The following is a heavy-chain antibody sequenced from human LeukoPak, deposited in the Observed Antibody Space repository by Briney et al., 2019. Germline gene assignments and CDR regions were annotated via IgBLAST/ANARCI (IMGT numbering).Heavy chain of an antibody. Sequence: SQTLSLTCTVSGGSISSNSYYWSWIRQPAGKGLEWIGRIYTSGSTNYNPSLKSRVTISVDTSKNQFSLKLSSVTAADTAVYYCARDRRDMVRGINIVRQYHYYYYMDVWGKGTTATVSS. CDR1: GGSISSNSYY. V-gene: IGHV4-61*02. CDR2: IYTSGST. CDR3: ARDRRDMVRGINIVRQYHYYYYMDV. J-gene: IGHJ6*03. D-gene: IGHD3-10*01.